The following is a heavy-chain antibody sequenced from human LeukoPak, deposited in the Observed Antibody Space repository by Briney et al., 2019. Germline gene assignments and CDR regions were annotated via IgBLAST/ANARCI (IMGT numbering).Heavy chain of an antibody. CDR1: GGSISSYY. CDR2: IYYSGST. V-gene: IGHV4-59*08. D-gene: IGHD3-10*01. Sequence: SETLSLTCTVSGGSISSYYWSWIRQPPGKGLEWIGYIYYSGSTNYNPSLKSRVTISVDTSKNQFSLKLSSVTAADTAVYYCARWVYGSGSYYNWFDPWGQGTLVTVSS. CDR3: ARWVYGSGSYYNWFDP. J-gene: IGHJ5*02.